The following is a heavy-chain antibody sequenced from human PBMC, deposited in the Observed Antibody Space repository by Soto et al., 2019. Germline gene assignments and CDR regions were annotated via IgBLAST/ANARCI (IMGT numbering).Heavy chain of an antibody. J-gene: IGHJ6*02. Sequence: GGSLRLSCAASGFTFSSYWMSRVRQAPGKGLEWVANIKQDGSEKYYVDSVKGRFTISRDNAKNSLYLQMNSLRAEDTAVYYCARDGSAWFGELLGGMDVWGQGTTVTVSS. CDR2: IKQDGSEK. CDR1: GFTFSSYW. V-gene: IGHV3-7*03. CDR3: ARDGSAWFGELLGGMDV. D-gene: IGHD3-10*01.